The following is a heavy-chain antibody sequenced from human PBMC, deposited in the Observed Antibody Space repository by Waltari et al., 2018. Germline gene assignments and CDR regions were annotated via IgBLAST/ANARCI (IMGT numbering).Heavy chain of an antibody. V-gene: IGHV3-74*01. D-gene: IGHD2-15*01. Sequence: EVQLVESGGGLVQPGGPLRLSCAASGSTFSNYWMPWVRQAPGKGLVWVSLINSDGSTTDYADSVKGRFTISRDNAKNTLYLQLNSLRREDTAIYYCARGSAAPGVPHWGQGTLVTVSS. CDR3: ARGSAAPGVPH. CDR1: GSTFSNYW. CDR2: INSDGSTT. J-gene: IGHJ4*02.